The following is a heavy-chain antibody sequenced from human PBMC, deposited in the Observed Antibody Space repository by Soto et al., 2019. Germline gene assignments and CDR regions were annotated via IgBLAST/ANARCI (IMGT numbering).Heavy chain of an antibody. CDR1: GGSISSYY. Sequence: SETLSLTCTVSGGSISSYYWSWIRQPPGKGLEWIGYIYYSGSTNYDPSLKSRVTISVDTSKNQFSLELSSVTAADTAVYYCARADYDILTGYYPPVPNWFDPWGQGTLVTVSS. CDR3: ARADYDILTGYYPPVPNWFDP. J-gene: IGHJ5*02. V-gene: IGHV4-59*01. D-gene: IGHD3-9*01. CDR2: IYYSGST.